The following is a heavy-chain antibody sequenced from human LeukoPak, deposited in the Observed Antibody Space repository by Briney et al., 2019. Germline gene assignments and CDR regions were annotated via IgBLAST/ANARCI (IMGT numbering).Heavy chain of an antibody. CDR2: IYYSGST. Sequence: PSETLSLTCTVSGYSISSGYYWGWIRQPPGQGLEWIGYIYYSGSTNYNPSLKSRVTISVDTSKNQFSLKLSSVTAADTAVYYCARVYVWGSYRYFDYWGQGTLVTVSS. CDR1: GYSISSGYY. D-gene: IGHD3-16*02. V-gene: IGHV4-61*01. J-gene: IGHJ4*02. CDR3: ARVYVWGSYRYFDY.